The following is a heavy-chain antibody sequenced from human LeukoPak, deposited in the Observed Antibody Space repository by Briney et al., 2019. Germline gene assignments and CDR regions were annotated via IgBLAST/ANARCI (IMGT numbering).Heavy chain of an antibody. CDR2: ISVSGGST. Sequence: GGSLRLSCVASAFTFSTYGMSWVRQAPGKGLEWVSGISVSGGSTYYADSVKGRFTISRDNSKNTLYLQMNSLRAEDTAVYYCAKALTIFYDWGQGTPVTVSS. CDR1: AFTFSTYG. J-gene: IGHJ4*02. CDR3: AKALTIFYD. V-gene: IGHV3-23*01. D-gene: IGHD3-9*01.